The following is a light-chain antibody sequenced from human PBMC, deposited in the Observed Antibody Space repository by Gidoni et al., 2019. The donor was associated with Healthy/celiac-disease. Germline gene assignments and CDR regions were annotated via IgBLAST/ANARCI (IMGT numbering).Light chain of an antibody. V-gene: IGLV1-47*01. CDR3: AAWDDSLSGLV. CDR2: RNN. CDR1: RSNIGSNS. Sequence: QSVLTQPPSASGTPGQRVTISCSGSRSNIGSNSVYWYQQLPGTAPKLLNYRNNQRPSGVPDRFSGSKSGTSAALAISGLRSEDEADYYCAAWDDSLSGLVFGGGTKLTVL. J-gene: IGLJ2*01.